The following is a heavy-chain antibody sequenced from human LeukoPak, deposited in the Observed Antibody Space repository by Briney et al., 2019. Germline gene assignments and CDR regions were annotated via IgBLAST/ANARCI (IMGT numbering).Heavy chain of an antibody. Sequence: GGSLRLSCEASGFTFNNFGMHWVRQAPGKGLEWVAFIGYDESKKYYADSVKGRFTISRDNSKNTLYLQMNSLRAEDTAVYYCARDSIAARFDAFDIWGQGTMVTVSS. V-gene: IGHV3-30*02. D-gene: IGHD6-6*01. CDR1: GFTFNNFG. J-gene: IGHJ3*02. CDR3: ARDSIAARFDAFDI. CDR2: IGYDESKK.